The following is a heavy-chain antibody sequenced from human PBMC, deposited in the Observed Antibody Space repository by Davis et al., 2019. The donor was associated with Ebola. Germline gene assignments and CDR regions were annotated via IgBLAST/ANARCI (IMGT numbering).Heavy chain of an antibody. D-gene: IGHD6-13*01. CDR1: GYTFTSYY. V-gene: IGHV1-46*01. J-gene: IGHJ4*02. CDR3: AKDSSSWAYYDSAGYPFDH. CDR2: IDPRSGNT. Sequence: AASVKVSCKASGYTFTSYYMHWVRQAPGQGLEWMGIIDPRSGNTNYAQKFQGRVTMTRDTSTNTVYLELSSLTSDDTAVYYCAKDSSSWAYYDSAGYPFDHWGQGTLVTVSS.